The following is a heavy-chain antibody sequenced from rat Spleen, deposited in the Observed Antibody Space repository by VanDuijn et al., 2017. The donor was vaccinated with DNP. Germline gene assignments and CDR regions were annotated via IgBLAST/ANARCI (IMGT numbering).Heavy chain of an antibody. CDR3: ARPYGYNNHGGFAY. CDR1: GFTFSNYV. J-gene: IGHJ3*01. D-gene: IGHD1-10*01. V-gene: IGHV5-25*01. Sequence: EVQLVESGGGSVQPGRSLKLSCAASGFTFSNYVMAWVRQAPTKGLEWVAAISPGGGNIYYRDSVKGRFTISRDNAKSTLYLQMDSLRSEDMATYYCARPYGYNNHGGFAYWGQGTLVTVSS. CDR2: ISPGGGNI.